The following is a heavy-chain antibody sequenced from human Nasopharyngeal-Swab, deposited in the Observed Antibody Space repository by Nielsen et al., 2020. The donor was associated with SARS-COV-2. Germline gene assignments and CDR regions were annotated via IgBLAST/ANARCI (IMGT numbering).Heavy chain of an antibody. CDR3: ARVSWEGSYYYYYMDV. J-gene: IGHJ6*03. CDR2: INHSGST. V-gene: IGHV4-34*01. D-gene: IGHD1-26*01. Sequence: WIRQPPVKGLEWIGEINHSGSTNYNPSLKSRVTISVDTSKNQFSLKLSSVTAADTAVYYCARVSWEGSYYYYYMDVWGKGTTVTVSS.